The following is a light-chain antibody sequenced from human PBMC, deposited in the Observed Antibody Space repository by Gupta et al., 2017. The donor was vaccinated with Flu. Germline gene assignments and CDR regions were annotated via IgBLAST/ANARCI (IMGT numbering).Light chain of an antibody. CDR1: QTIRSGY. V-gene: IGKV3-20*01. CDR2: GAF. Sequence: EVVLTQSPGTLSLSPGERATLSCRASQTIRSGYLAWYQQKLGQAPRLLINGAFRRATCIPDRISGRGSGTDFTFNLSRLEAEDFAVYFCQQYGSSPWTFGQGTKVEIK. CDR3: QQYGSSPWT. J-gene: IGKJ1*01.